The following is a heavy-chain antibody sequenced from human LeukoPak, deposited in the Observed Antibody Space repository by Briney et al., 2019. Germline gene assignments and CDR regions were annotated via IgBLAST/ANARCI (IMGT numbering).Heavy chain of an antibody. D-gene: IGHD1-26*01. CDR1: GYTFTSYG. Sequence: ASVKVSCKASGYTFTSYGISWVRQAPGQGLEWMGWISAYNGNTNYAQKLQGRVTMTTDTSTSTAYMGLRSLRSDDTAVYYCARAIGSFYLLLDYYMDVWGKGTTVTVSS. CDR2: ISAYNGNT. CDR3: ARAIGSFYLLLDYYMDV. V-gene: IGHV1-18*01. J-gene: IGHJ6*03.